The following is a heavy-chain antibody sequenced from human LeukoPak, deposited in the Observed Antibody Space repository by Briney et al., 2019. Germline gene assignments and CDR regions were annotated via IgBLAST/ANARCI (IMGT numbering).Heavy chain of an antibody. Sequence: GGSLRLSCAASGFTFSSYAMHWVRQAPGKGLEWVAVISYDGSNKYYADSVTGRFNIYRDNSKNTLYLQMNSLRAEDTAVYYCARSGYDSSGYYSENYFDYWGQGTLVTVSS. CDR1: GFTFSSYA. V-gene: IGHV3-30*04. D-gene: IGHD3-22*01. J-gene: IGHJ4*02. CDR2: ISYDGSNK. CDR3: ARSGYDSSGYYSENYFDY.